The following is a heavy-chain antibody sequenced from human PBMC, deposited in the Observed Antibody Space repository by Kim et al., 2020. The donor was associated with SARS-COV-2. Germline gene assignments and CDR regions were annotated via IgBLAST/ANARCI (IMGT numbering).Heavy chain of an antibody. Sequence: SETLSITCTVSGYSISSGYYWGWIRQPPGTGLEWIGSIYHSGSTYYNPSLKSRVTISVDTSKNQFSRKLSSVTAADTAVYYCASPARTTVTTLFNYWGQGTLVTVSS. CDR2: IYHSGST. CDR3: ASPARTTVTTLFNY. D-gene: IGHD4-17*01. CDR1: GYSISSGYY. J-gene: IGHJ4*02. V-gene: IGHV4-38-2*02.